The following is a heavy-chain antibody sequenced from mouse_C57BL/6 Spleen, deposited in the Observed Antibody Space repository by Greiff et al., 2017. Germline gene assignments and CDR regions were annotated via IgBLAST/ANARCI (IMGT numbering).Heavy chain of an antibody. D-gene: IGHD1-1*01. CDR3: ARCVDYYGSSGYFDY. CDR1: GYAFTNYL. J-gene: IGHJ2*01. V-gene: IGHV1-54*01. Sequence: QVKLQQSGAELVRPGTSVKVSCKASGYAFTNYLIEWVKQRTGQGLEWIGVINPGSGGTNYNEKFKGKGTLTADKSSSTAYMQLSSLTSEDSAVXFCARCVDYYGSSGYFDYWGQGTTLTVSS. CDR2: INPGSGGT.